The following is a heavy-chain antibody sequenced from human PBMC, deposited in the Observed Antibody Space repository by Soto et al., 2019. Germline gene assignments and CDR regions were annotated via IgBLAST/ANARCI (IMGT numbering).Heavy chain of an antibody. J-gene: IGHJ5*01. CDR1: GFTLDKYT. Sequence: GGSLRLSCAAFGFTLDKYTMGWVRQAPGKGLEWVAESFSSGGTQYADSVKGRFTISRDNSRNMVFLQVNGLRVEDTALYYCARDREPDGIWTFDSWGQGALVTVSS. CDR2: SFSSGGT. D-gene: IGHD3-9*01. V-gene: IGHV3-53*01. CDR3: ARDREPDGIWTFDS.